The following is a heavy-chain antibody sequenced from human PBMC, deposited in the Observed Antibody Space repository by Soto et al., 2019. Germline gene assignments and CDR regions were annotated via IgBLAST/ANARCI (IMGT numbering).Heavy chain of an antibody. D-gene: IGHD6-13*01. CDR3: AGDIAADGTGLDY. J-gene: IGHJ4*02. V-gene: IGHV4-34*01. CDR1: GGPFSGYY. Sequence: QVQLQQWGAGLLKPSETLSLTCAVYGGPFSGYYWSWIRQPPGKGLAWIGEINHSGSTNYNPSLESRVTIAVDTSKNQCSLKLSSVTAADTAVYYCAGDIAADGTGLDYWGRGTLVTVSS. CDR2: INHSGST.